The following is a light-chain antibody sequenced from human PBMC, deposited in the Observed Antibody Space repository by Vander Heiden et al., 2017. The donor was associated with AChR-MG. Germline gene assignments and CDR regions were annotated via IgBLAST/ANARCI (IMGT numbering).Light chain of an antibody. J-gene: IGKJ1*01. CDR2: AAT. Sequence: DIQMTQSPSSLSASVGDRVTMTCRASQIIGNYLNWYQQKQGKAPKLLIFAATTLQSGVPSRFSGSRSGTDFSLTISSLQPEDFATYYCQQSHRTPHTFGQGTNVEIK. V-gene: IGKV1-39*01. CDR3: QQSHRTPHT. CDR1: QIIGNY.